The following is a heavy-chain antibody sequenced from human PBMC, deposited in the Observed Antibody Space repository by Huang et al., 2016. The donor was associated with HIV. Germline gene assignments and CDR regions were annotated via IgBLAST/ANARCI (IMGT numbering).Heavy chain of an antibody. CDR3: ASQHIGAAATWF. Sequence: QLQESGPGQVKPSETLSLTCTVSGDFISSTNYYWGWIRQSPGKGLGWVGGVYQRGSTNYNPSLKSRVTLSVDTSRNQFSLRLNSVTAADTAVYYCASQHIGAAATWFWGRGTQVAVSS. J-gene: IGHJ4*02. CDR1: GDFISSTNYY. V-gene: IGHV4-39*01. D-gene: IGHD6-13*01. CDR2: VYQRGST.